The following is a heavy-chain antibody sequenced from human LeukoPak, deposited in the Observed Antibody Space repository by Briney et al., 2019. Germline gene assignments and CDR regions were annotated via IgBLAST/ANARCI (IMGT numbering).Heavy chain of an antibody. J-gene: IGHJ4*02. Sequence: GGSLRLSCAASELTVSSNCMTWVRQAPGKGLEWVSFIYSDGSTYYADSVKGRFTISKDNSKNTLYLQMNSLGAEDTAVYYCAIGSPPLKYWGQGTLVTVSS. CDR1: ELTVSSNC. D-gene: IGHD2-15*01. V-gene: IGHV3-66*02. CDR3: AIGSPPLKY. CDR2: IYSDGST.